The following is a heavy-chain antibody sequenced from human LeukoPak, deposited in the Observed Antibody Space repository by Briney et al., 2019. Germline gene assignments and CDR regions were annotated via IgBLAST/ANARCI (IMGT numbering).Heavy chain of an antibody. CDR3: ARGRPTMIVVVITPLFDY. J-gene: IGHJ4*02. CDR1: GGTFSSYA. V-gene: IGHV3-30-3*01. D-gene: IGHD3-22*01. CDR2: ISYDGSNK. Sequence: SCKASGGTFSSYAMHWVRQAPGKGLEWVAVISYDGSNKYYADSVKGRFTISRDNSKNTLYLQMNSLRAEDTAVYYCARGRPTMIVVVITPLFDYWGQGTLVTVSS.